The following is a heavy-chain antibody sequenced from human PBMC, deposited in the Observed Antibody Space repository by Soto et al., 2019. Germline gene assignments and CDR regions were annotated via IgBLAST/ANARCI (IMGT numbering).Heavy chain of an antibody. Sequence: QVQLVQSGAEVKKPGASMRVSCKTSRDTFPNFDIHWVRQATGQGLEWIGWMSPKTGRTGLAQTFQYRVNLTSYPSISTAYMVLTSLPSEDAAGYYCARGFDVTSGYSRPDSWGQGTLVTVSS. J-gene: IGHJ4*02. D-gene: IGHD3-3*01. CDR1: RDTFPNFD. CDR3: ARGFDVTSGYSRPDS. CDR2: MSPKTGRT. V-gene: IGHV1-8*01.